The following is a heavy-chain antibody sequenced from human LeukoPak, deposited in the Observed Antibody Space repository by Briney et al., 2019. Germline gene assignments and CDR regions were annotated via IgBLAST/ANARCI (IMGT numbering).Heavy chain of an antibody. D-gene: IGHD2-15*01. CDR1: GGSISSGDYY. Sequence: SETLSLTCTVSGGSISSGDYYWSWIRQPPGTGLEWIGYIYYSGSTYYNPSLKSRVTISVDTSKNQFSLKLSSVTAADTAVYYCARDRDGGHDAFDIWGQGTMAAVSS. CDR2: IYYSGST. CDR3: ARDRDGGHDAFDI. V-gene: IGHV4-30-4*08. J-gene: IGHJ3*02.